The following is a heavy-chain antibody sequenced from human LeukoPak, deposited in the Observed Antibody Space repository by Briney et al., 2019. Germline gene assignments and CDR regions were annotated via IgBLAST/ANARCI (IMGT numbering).Heavy chain of an antibody. CDR1: GFTFSSYS. Sequence: GGSLRLPCAASGFTFSSYSMNWVRQAPGKGLEWVSSISSSSSYIYYADSVKGRFTISRDNAKNSLYLQMNSLRAEDTAVYYCARDTDYYDSSGYFDYWGQGTLVTVSS. CDR3: ARDTDYYDSSGYFDY. J-gene: IGHJ4*02. V-gene: IGHV3-21*01. D-gene: IGHD3-22*01. CDR2: ISSSSSYI.